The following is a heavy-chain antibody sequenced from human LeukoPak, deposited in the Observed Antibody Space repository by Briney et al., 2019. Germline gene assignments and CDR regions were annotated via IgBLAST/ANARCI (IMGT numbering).Heavy chain of an antibody. D-gene: IGHD5-12*01. V-gene: IGHV3-53*01. CDR3: ARVRATFSPHFDN. Sequence: GGSLRLSCVASGFTVSSNYMSWVRQAPGKGLEWASVIYSGSSTYYAESVKGRSTISRNTSKNTLYLQMNSLRAEDTAVYYCARVRATFSPHFDNWGQGTLVTVSS. CDR2: IYSGSST. CDR1: GFTVSSNY. J-gene: IGHJ4*02.